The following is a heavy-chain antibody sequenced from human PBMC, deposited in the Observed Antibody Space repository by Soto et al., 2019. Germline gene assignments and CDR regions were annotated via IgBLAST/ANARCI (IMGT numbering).Heavy chain of an antibody. CDR3: ARAHYSAYDRSDYFYYGMDV. V-gene: IGHV3-33*01. CDR2: IWHDGNHK. J-gene: IGHJ6*02. Sequence: QAQLEEFGGGVVQPGGSLRLSCVTSGFMFSSYGMHWVRQAPGKGLEWVAVIWHDGNHKFYGDSVKGRFSISRDNSKNTVDLQMNSLRAEETAVYYCARAHYSAYDRSDYFYYGMDVWGLGTTVTVSS. CDR1: GFMFSSYG. D-gene: IGHD5-12*01.